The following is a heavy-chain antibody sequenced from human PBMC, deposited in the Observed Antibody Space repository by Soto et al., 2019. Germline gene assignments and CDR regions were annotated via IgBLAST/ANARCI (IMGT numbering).Heavy chain of an antibody. V-gene: IGHV3-30*18. CDR3: AKDGAIAEVNSLFDY. CDR2: IASDGKDK. Sequence: PGGSLRLCCAASGFTFSNYAIHWVRQAPGKGLEWVAVIASDGKDKRYADSVKGRFTISRDNSKNTVYLQMTSLRGEDTAVHYCAKDGAIAEVNSLFDYGGQGSLVTFSS. J-gene: IGHJ4*02. CDR1: GFTFSNYA. D-gene: IGHD6-13*01.